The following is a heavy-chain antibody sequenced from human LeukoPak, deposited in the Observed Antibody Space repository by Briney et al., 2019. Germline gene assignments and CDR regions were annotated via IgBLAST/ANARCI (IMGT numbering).Heavy chain of an antibody. CDR1: GYTFTSYY. V-gene: IGHV1-2*02. D-gene: IGHD3-22*01. Sequence: ASVKVSCKTSGYTFTSYYMHWVRQAPGQGLEWMGWVNPTSGGTNYAQKFQGRVTMTRDTSISTAYMELSRLRSDDTAVYYCARVYYYYDSSGILTLYFDYWGQGALVTVSS. J-gene: IGHJ4*02. CDR2: VNPTSGGT. CDR3: ARVYYYYDSSGILTLYFDY.